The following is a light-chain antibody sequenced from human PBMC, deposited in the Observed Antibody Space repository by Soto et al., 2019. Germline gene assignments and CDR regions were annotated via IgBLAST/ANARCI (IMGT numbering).Light chain of an antibody. J-gene: IGKJ1*01. CDR1: HNITNY. CDR2: AAS. CDR3: QQSYSTPCA. Sequence: DIQMTQSPSSLYASVGDRVTITCRASHNITNYLNWYQQKSGTAPTLLIYAASNLQGGVPSRFTGSASGTDFTLTISSLQPEDFATYYCQQSYSTPCAFGQGTKVDIX. V-gene: IGKV1-39*01.